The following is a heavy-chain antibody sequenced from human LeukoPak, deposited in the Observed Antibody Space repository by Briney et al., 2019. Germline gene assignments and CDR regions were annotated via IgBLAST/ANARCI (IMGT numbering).Heavy chain of an antibody. V-gene: IGHV3-48*04. J-gene: IGHJ6*04. Sequence: GGSLRLSCAASGFTFSSYSMNSVRQAPGKGLEWVSYISISGDTRDYADSVKGRFTISRDTSKSSLYLKMNSLGAEDTAVYYCARDGPPDVWGKGTTVTVSS. CDR1: GFTFSSYS. CDR3: ARDGPPDV. CDR2: ISISGDTR.